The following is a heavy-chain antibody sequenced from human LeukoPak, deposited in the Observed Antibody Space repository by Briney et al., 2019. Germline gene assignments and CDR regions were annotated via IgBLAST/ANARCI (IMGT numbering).Heavy chain of an antibody. D-gene: IGHD5/OR15-5a*01. CDR2: IHYSGST. CDR3: ATLDTVSTYNWLDP. V-gene: IGHV4-39*01. Sequence: PSETLSLTCTVSGGSISSNTYYWGWIRRPPGKGLEWIGNIHYSGSTYYNPSLKSRVTISVDTSKNQSSLNLSSLTDAATAVYYCATLDTVSTYNWLDPWGQGTLVTVSS. J-gene: IGHJ5*02. CDR1: GGSISSNTYY.